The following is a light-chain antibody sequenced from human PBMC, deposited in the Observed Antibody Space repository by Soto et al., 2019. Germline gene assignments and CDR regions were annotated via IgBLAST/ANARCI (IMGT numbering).Light chain of an antibody. Sequence: EIVMTQSPATLSVSPGERATLSCRASQSISTNLVWYQHKPGQAPRLLIYAASTRATGIPARFSGSGSGTEFTLTISILQSEDFAVYYCQHYNNWPALTFGGGTKVEIK. CDR2: AAS. J-gene: IGKJ4*01. V-gene: IGKV3-15*01. CDR1: QSISTN. CDR3: QHYNNWPALT.